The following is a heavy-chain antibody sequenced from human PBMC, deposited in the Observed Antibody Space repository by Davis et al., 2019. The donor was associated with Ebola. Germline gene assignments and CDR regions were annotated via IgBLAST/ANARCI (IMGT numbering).Heavy chain of an antibody. CDR1: GFTVSSNY. V-gene: IGHV3-66*01. J-gene: IGHJ4*02. CDR2: IYSGGST. D-gene: IGHD3-16*01. Sequence: GESLKISRAASGFTVSSNYISWVRQAPGKGLEWVSVIYSGGSTCYADSVKGRFSISRDNSKNTVYLQMNSLRVEDTAVYYCARGRRDSNSWGVLDNWGQGTLVTVSS. CDR3: ARGRRDSNSWGVLDN.